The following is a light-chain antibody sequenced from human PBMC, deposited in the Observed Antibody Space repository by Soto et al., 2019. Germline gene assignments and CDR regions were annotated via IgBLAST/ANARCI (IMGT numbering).Light chain of an antibody. CDR3: QQRTKWPLT. CDR1: QSISTY. CDR2: DAS. J-gene: IGKJ4*01. Sequence: EIVLTQSPATLSLSPGERATLSCRASQSISTYLAWYQQKPGQAPRLLIYDASDRATGIPARFSGSGSGTDFTLTISSLEPEDFALYYCQQRTKWPLTFGGGTKVEIK. V-gene: IGKV3-11*01.